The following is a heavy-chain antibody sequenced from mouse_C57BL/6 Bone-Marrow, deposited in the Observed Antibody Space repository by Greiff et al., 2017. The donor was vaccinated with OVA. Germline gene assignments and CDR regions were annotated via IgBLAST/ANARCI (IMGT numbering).Heavy chain of an antibody. D-gene: IGHD3-1*01. CDR1: GYAFSSSW. V-gene: IGHV1-82*01. J-gene: IGHJ2*01. Sequence: VQLQESGPELVKPGASVKISCKASGYAFSSSWMNWVKQRPGKGLEWIGRIYPGDGDTNYNGTFKGKATLTADKSSSTAYMQLSSLTSEDSAVYFCARSGGPYYFDYWGQGTTLTVSS. CDR2: IYPGDGDT. CDR3: ARSGGPYYFDY.